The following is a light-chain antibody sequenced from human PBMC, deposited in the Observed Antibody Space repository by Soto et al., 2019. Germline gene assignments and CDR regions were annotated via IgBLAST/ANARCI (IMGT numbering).Light chain of an antibody. J-gene: IGKJ1*01. V-gene: IGKV3-15*01. Sequence: EILMTQSPATLFVSPGARATLSCRASQSVSSNLAWYQHKPGQAPRLLIYGASPRATGIPGRFSGSGSGTVFTLTISSLQSEDFGVYYCQQYNKWPWTFGRGTKVEIK. CDR1: QSVSSN. CDR2: GAS. CDR3: QQYNKWPWT.